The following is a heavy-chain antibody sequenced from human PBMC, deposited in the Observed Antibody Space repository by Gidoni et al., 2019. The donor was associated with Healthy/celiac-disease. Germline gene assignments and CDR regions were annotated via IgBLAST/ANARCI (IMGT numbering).Heavy chain of an antibody. J-gene: IGHJ4*02. CDR1: GFTFSSYA. D-gene: IGHD6-19*01. Sequence: EVQLLESGGGLVQPGGSLRLSCAASGFTFSSYAMSWVRRAPGKGLEWVSAISGSGGSTYYADSVKGRFTISRDNSKNTLYLQMNSLRAEDTAVYYCAKDRGVRKVAGTVYYFDYWGQGTLVTVSS. V-gene: IGHV3-23*01. CDR3: AKDRGVRKVAGTVYYFDY. CDR2: ISGSGGST.